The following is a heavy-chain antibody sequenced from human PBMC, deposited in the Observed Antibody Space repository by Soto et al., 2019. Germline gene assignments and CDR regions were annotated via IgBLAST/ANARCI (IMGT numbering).Heavy chain of an antibody. CDR3: ARVWGGAFDF. J-gene: IGHJ3*01. Sequence: SETLSLTCTVSGGSISSSTYYWGWMRQPPGKGLEWIASFFIGGNTYYNPSLKSRVTISVDTSKNQFSLKLSSVTAADTAVYYCARVWGGAFDFRGQGTLVTGSS. CDR2: FFIGGNT. D-gene: IGHD3-10*01. V-gene: IGHV4-39*01. CDR1: GGSISSSTYY.